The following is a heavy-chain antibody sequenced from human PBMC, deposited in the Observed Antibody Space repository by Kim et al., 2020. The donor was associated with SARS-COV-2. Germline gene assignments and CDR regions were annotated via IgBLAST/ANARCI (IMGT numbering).Heavy chain of an antibody. CDR2: IYPADSDT. CDR3: ARRGYCSSTSCYTFDY. D-gene: IGHD2-2*02. V-gene: IGHV5-51*01. Sequence: GESLKISCKGSGYRFTSYWIGWVRQMPGKGLEWMGIIYPADSDTRYSPSFQGQVTISADKSISTAYLQWSSLKASDTAMYYCARRGYCSSTSCYTFDYWGQGILVTVSS. CDR1: GYRFTSYW. J-gene: IGHJ4*02.